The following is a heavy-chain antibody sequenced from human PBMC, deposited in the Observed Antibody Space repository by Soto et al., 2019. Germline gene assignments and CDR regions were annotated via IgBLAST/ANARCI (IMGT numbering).Heavy chain of an antibody. CDR1: GFTFSIYT. V-gene: IGHV3-21*01. J-gene: IGHJ4*02. CDR3: ARVRSGGSGYFDY. CDR2: ISDSSSHI. Sequence: PEGSLRLSCAASGFTFSIYTMTWVRQAPGKGLEWVSSISDSSSHIYYSDSVKGRFTVSRDNAKNSLYLQVNSLRAEDTAVYYCARVRSGGSGYFDYWGQGTLVTVSS. D-gene: IGHD2-15*01.